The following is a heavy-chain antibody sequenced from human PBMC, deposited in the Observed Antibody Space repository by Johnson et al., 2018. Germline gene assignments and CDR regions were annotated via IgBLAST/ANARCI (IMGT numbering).Heavy chain of an antibody. J-gene: IGHJ6*03. Sequence: VQLQESGGGLVQPGGSLRLSCAASGFTFSSYAMSWVRQAPGKGLEWVSAISGSGGSTYYADSVKGRFTISRDNSKNSLYLQMNSLRAEDTAVYYCARVRYSYGYRYYYYYMDVWGKGTTVTVSS. D-gene: IGHD5-18*01. CDR1: GFTFSSYA. CDR3: ARVRYSYGYRYYYYYMDV. CDR2: ISGSGGST. V-gene: IGHV3-23*01.